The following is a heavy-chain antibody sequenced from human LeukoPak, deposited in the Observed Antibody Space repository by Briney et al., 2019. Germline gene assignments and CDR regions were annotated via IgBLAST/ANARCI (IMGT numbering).Heavy chain of an antibody. CDR3: AREAFAYCGGDCYYNWFDP. CDR2: IYYSGST. D-gene: IGHD2-21*02. V-gene: IGHV4-31*03. CDR1: GGSISSGGYY. Sequence: SETLSLTCTVSGGSISSGGYYWGWIRQHPGKGLEWIGYIYYSGSTYYNPSLKGRVTISVDTSKNQLSLKLSSVTAADTAVYYCAREAFAYCGGDCYYNWFDPWGQGTLVTVSS. J-gene: IGHJ5*02.